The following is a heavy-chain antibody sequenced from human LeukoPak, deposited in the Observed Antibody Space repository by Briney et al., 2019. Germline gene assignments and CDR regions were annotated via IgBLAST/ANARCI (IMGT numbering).Heavy chain of an antibody. V-gene: IGHV3-23*01. CDR2: ISGSGGST. J-gene: IGHJ4*02. D-gene: IGHD6-19*01. Sequence: PGGSLRLSCAASGFTFSSYAMSWVRQAPGKGLEWVSAISGSGGSTYYADSVKGRFTISRDNSKNTLYLQMNSLRAEDTAVYYCAKSGGASSGWYFSVYCFDYWGQGTLVTVSS. CDR3: AKSGGASSGWYFSVYCFDY. CDR1: GFTFSSYA.